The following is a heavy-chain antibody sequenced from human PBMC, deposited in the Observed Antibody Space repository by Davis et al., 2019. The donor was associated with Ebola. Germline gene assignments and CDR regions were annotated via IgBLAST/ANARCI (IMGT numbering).Heavy chain of an antibody. J-gene: IGHJ4*02. Sequence: MPSETLSLTCAISGDSVSSNSAAWNWIRQSPSRGLEWLGRTFYRSKWYNDYGVSVKSRITINPDTSKNQFSLQLNSVTPEDTAVYYCARSVRSSSGFDYWGQGTLVTVSS. CDR3: ARSVRSSSGFDY. V-gene: IGHV6-1*01. CDR2: TFYRSKWYN. CDR1: GDSVSSNSAA. D-gene: IGHD6-6*01.